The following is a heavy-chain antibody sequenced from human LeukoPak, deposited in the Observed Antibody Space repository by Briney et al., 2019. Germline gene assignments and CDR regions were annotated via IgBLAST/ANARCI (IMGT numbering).Heavy chain of an antibody. V-gene: IGHV3-53*05. D-gene: IGHD3-22*01. CDR3: ARSSYDSSGYQPY. CDR2: IYSGGST. J-gene: IGHJ4*02. CDR1: GFTVSSNY. Sequence: PAGGSLRLSCAASGFTVSSNYMSWVRQAPGKGLEWVSVIYSGGSTYYADSVKGRFTISRDNSKNTLYLQMNSLRAEDTAVYYSARSSYDSSGYQPYWGQGTLVTVSS.